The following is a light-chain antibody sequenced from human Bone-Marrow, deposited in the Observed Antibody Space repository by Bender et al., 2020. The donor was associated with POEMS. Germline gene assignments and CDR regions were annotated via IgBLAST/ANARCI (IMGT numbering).Light chain of an antibody. CDR2: SNN. CDR1: SSGFADDNY. J-gene: IGLJ2*01. V-gene: IGLV2-11*01. Sequence: QSALTQPRSVSGSPGQSVTISCTGSSSGFADDNYVSWYQQHPGKAPKLLIYSNNQRPSGVPDRFSGSKSGTSASLAISGLQPEDEADYYCAAWDASLSGVVFGGGTKLTVL. CDR3: AAWDASLSGVV.